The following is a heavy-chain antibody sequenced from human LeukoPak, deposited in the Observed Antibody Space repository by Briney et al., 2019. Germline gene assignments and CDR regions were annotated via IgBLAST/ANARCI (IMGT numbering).Heavy chain of an antibody. CDR3: ARGPPAKPGTGYYYGMGV. CDR1: GGSFSGYY. V-gene: IGHV4-34*01. CDR2: INHSGST. Sequence: SETLSLTCAVYGGSFSGYYWSWIRQPPGKGLEWIGEINHSGSTNYNPSLKSRVTISVDTSKNQFSLKLSSVTAADTAVYYCARGPPAKPGTGYYYGMGVWGQGTTVTVSS. J-gene: IGHJ6*02. D-gene: IGHD2-2*01.